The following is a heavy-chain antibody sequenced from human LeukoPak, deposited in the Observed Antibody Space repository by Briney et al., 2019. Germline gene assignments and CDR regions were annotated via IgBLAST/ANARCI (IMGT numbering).Heavy chain of an antibody. CDR3: ARDGEFVVVPAATGWFDP. CDR2: INPSGGST. J-gene: IGHJ5*02. Sequence: GASVKVSCKASGYTFTSYYMHWVRQAPGQGLEWMGIINPSGGSTSYAQKFQGRVTMTRDTSTSTVYMELSSLRSEDTAVYYCARDGEFVVVPAATGWFDPWGQGTLVTVSS. D-gene: IGHD2-2*01. V-gene: IGHV1-46*01. CDR1: GYTFTSYY.